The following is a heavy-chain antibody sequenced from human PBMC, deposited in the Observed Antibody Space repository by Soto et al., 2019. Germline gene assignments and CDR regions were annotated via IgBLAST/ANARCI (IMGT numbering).Heavy chain of an antibody. J-gene: IGHJ4*02. Sequence: QVQLVESGGGLVKPGGSLRLSCAASGFTFSDYYMSWIRQAPGKGLEWVSYISSSGSTIYYADSVKGRFTISTDNAKNSLDLQMNSLRAEDTAVYYCARDVRDIVVVLAATLYYFDYWGQGTLVTVSS. V-gene: IGHV3-11*01. CDR3: ARDVRDIVVVLAATLYYFDY. CDR2: ISSSGSTI. CDR1: GFTFSDYY. D-gene: IGHD2-15*01.